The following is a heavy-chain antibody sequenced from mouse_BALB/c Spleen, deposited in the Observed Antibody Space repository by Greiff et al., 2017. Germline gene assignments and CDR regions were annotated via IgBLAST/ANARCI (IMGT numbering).Heavy chain of an antibody. D-gene: IGHD2-14*01. Sequence: VQLQQSGAELVKPGASVKLSCTASGFNIKDTYMHWVKQRPEQGREWIGRIDPANGNTKYDPKFQGKATITADTSSNTAYLQLNSLTSEDTAVSYCARAPYRYDVAHCAMDDWGEGTSVTVSS. CDR1: GFNIKDTY. J-gene: IGHJ4*01. CDR3: ARAPYRYDVAHCAMDD. CDR2: IDPANGNT. V-gene: IGHV14-3*02.